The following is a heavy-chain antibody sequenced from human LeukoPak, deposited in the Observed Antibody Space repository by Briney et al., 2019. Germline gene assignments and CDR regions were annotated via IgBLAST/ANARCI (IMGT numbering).Heavy chain of an antibody. V-gene: IGHV3-30*04. CDR2: TSYDERNK. Sequence: GGSLRLSCAASGFTFSSNAMHWVRQAPGKGLEWVAATSYDERNKYYVDSVRGRFTISRDNSKNTLYLQMNSLRVEDTALYYCARGWDNNDSSGYSAWGQGTLVTVSS. D-gene: IGHD3-22*01. J-gene: IGHJ4*02. CDR3: ARGWDNNDSSGYSA. CDR1: GFTFSSNA.